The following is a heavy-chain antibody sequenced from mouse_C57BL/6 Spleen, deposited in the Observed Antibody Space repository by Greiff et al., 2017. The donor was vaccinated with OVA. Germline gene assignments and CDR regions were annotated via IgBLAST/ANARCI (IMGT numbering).Heavy chain of an antibody. CDR3: AREGYDGDAMDY. J-gene: IGHJ4*01. Sequence: QLQQPGAELVRPGTSVKLSCKASGYTFTSYWMHWVKQRPGQGLEWIGVIDPSDSYTNYNQKFKGKATLTVDTSSSTAYMQLSSLTSEDSAVYYCAREGYDGDAMDYWGQGTSVTVSS. CDR1: GYTFTSYW. D-gene: IGHD2-2*01. CDR2: IDPSDSYT. V-gene: IGHV1-59*01.